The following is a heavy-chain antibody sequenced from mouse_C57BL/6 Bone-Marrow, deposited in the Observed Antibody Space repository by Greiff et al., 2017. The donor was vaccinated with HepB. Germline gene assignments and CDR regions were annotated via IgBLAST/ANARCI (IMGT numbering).Heavy chain of an antibody. CDR2: IYPGNSDT. CDR1: GYTFTSYW. V-gene: IGHV1-5*01. Sequence: VQLQQSGTVLARPGASVKMSCKTSGYTFTSYWMHWVKQRPGQGLEWIGAIYPGNSDTSYNQKFKGKAKLTAVTSASTAYMELSSLTNEDSAVYYCTLFITTVVRAMDYWGQGTSVTVSS. CDR3: TLFITTVVRAMDY. D-gene: IGHD1-1*01. J-gene: IGHJ4*01.